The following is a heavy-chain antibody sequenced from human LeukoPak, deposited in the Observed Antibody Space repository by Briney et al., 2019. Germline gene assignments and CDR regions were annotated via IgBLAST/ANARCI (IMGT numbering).Heavy chain of an antibody. CDR1: GFTFSSYS. D-gene: IGHD3-10*01. CDR3: ARDRMVRTLDY. V-gene: IGHV3-21*01. J-gene: IGHJ4*02. CDR2: ISSSSSYI. Sequence: GRSLRLSCAASGFTFSSYSMNWVRQAPGKGLEWVSSISSSSSYIYYADSVKGRFTISRDNAKNSLYLQMNSLRAEDTAVYYCARDRMVRTLDYWGQGTLVTVSS.